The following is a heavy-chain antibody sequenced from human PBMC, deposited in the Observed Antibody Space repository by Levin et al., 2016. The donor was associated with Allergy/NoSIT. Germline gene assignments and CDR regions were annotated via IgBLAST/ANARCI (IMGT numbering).Heavy chain of an antibody. CDR1: GGSISSYY. V-gene: IGHV4-59*01. CDR2: IYYSGST. Sequence: SETLSLTCTVSGGSISSYYWSWIRQPPGKGLEWIGYIYYSGSTNYNPSLKSRVTISVDTSKNQFSLKLSSVTAADTAVYYCARTGITGTPFDYWGQGTLVTVSS. D-gene: IGHD1-20*01. CDR3: ARTGITGTPFDY. J-gene: IGHJ4*02.